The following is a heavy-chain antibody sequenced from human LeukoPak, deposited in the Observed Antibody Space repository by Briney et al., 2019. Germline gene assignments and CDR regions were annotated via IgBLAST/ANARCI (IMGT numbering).Heavy chain of an antibody. Sequence: SETLSLTCTVSGGSINTFYWSWIRQPPGKGLEWIAYVRDNGENNYNPSLKSRVAISLDTANNQISLRLNFVTVADTAIYYCARQPANTAAFDVWGQGTMVTVSS. CDR2: VRDNGEN. J-gene: IGHJ3*01. CDR1: GGSINTFY. V-gene: IGHV4-59*08. D-gene: IGHD5-18*01. CDR3: ARQPANTAAFDV.